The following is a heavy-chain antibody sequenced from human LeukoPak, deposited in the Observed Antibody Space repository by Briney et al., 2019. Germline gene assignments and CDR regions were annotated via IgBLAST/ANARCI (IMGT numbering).Heavy chain of an antibody. CDR3: ARVDSSGYSGRVNY. J-gene: IGHJ4*02. D-gene: IGHD3-22*01. Sequence: ASVKVSCKASGYTFTGYYMHWVRQAPGQGLEWMGWINPNSGGTNYAQKFQGRVTMTRDTSISTAYMELSRLRSDDTAVYYCARVDSSGYSGRVNYWGQGTLVTVSS. V-gene: IGHV1-2*02. CDR1: GYTFTGYY. CDR2: INPNSGGT.